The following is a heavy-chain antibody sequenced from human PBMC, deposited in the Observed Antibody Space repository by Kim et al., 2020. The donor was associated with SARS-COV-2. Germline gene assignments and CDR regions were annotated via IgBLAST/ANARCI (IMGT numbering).Heavy chain of an antibody. J-gene: IGHJ4*02. D-gene: IGHD6-13*01. Sequence: SETLSLTCTVSGDSISSSSYYWGWIRQPPGKGLEWIGSIYYGGSTYYNPSLQSRVTISVDTSKNQFSLKLNSVTAADAAVYYCARVLAAAAAGSFYFDFWGQGTLVTVSS. CDR1: GDSISSSSYY. V-gene: IGHV4-39*01. CDR3: ARVLAAAAAGSFYFDF. CDR2: IYYGGST.